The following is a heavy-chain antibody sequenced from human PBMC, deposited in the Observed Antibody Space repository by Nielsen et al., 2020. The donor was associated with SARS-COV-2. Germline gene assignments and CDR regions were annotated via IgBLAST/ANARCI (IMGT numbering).Heavy chain of an antibody. Sequence: VRQCPGKGLEWVAVISYDGSNKYYADSVKGRFTISRDNSKNTLYLQMNSLRAEDTAVYYCARDRSPYTVTADFDYWGQGTLVTVSS. V-gene: IGHV3-30-3*01. D-gene: IGHD4-11*01. J-gene: IGHJ4*02. CDR2: ISYDGSNK. CDR3: ARDRSPYTVTADFDY.